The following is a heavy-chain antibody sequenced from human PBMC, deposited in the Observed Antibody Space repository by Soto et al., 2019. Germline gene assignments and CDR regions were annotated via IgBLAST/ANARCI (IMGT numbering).Heavy chain of an antibody. D-gene: IGHD4-4*01. CDR3: AREGRFPVSDYSSRKKSYYYYYYMDV. CDR2: ISSSSSTI. CDR1: GFTFSSYS. Sequence: EVQLVESGGGLVQPGGSLRLSCAASGFTFSSYSMNWVRQAPGKGLEWVSYISSSSSTIYYADSVKGRFTISRDNAKNSLYLQMNSLRAEDTAVYYCAREGRFPVSDYSSRKKSYYYYYYMDVWGKGTTVTVSS. J-gene: IGHJ6*03. V-gene: IGHV3-48*01.